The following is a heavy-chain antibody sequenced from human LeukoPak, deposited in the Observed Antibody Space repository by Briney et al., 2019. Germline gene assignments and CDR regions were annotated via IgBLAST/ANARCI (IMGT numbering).Heavy chain of an antibody. V-gene: IGHV3-48*01. CDR1: GFTFSSYS. D-gene: IGHD4-11*01. CDR3: ARVVVRDYSNHDAFDI. J-gene: IGHJ3*02. Sequence: GGSLRLSCAASGFTFSSYSMNWVRQAPGKGLEWVSYISSSSSTIYYADSVKGRFTISRDNAKNSLYLQMNSLRAEDTAVYYCARVVVRDYSNHDAFDIWGQGTMVTVSS. CDR2: ISSSSSTI.